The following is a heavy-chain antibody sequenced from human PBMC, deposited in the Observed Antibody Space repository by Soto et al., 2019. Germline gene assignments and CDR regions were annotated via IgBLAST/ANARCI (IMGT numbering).Heavy chain of an antibody. J-gene: IGHJ6*02. D-gene: IGHD2-21*01. V-gene: IGHV1-69*12. Sequence: QVQLVQSGAEVKKPGSSVKVSCKASGGTFSSYTISWVRQAPGQGLEWMGGIIPTFGTADYAQKFQGRVTITADESTSTGYMELSSLRYEDTALYYCARPSCGAACYYYGMDVWGQGTAVTVSS. CDR3: ARPSCGAACYYYGMDV. CDR2: IIPTFGTA. CDR1: GGTFSSYT.